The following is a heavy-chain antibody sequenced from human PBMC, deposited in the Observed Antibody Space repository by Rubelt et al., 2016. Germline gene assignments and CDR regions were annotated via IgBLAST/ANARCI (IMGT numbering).Heavy chain of an antibody. J-gene: IGHJ4*02. Sequence: ASGFLFSSHWMSWVRQAPGKGLEWVANINQDGGERYYVDSVKGRFTISRDNAKNSLYLQMDTLRVEDTAVYYFARDGRKEGVTMAYWGQGTLVTVSS. CDR3: ARDGRKEGVTMAY. CDR1: GFLFSSHW. D-gene: IGHD1-26*01. V-gene: IGHV3-7*01. CDR2: INQDGGER.